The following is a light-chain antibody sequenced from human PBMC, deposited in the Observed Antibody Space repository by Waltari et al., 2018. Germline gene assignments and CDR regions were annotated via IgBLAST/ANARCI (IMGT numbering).Light chain of an antibody. CDR3: SSQSSNDVVL. V-gene: IGLV2-14*01. CDR2: DVS. J-gene: IGLJ2*01. CDR1: SNDVGGYNS. Sequence: QSALTQPASVSGSPGQSVTIFCAGTSNDVGGYNSVSWYQEHPGQAPRVIIYDVSDRPSGVSARFSGSESGNTASLTISGLQAEDEADYYCSSQSSNDVVLFGGGTKLTVL.